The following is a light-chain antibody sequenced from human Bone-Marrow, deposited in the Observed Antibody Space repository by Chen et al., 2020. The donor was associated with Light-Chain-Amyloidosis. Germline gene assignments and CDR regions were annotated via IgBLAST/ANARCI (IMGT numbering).Light chain of an antibody. V-gene: IGLV3-25*03. CDR1: DLPTKY. CDR2: RDT. J-gene: IGLJ2*01. Sequence: SYELTQPPSVSVSPGQTARITCSGDDLPTKYAYWYQQKPGQAPVLVIHRDTERPSGISERFSGSSSRTTATLTISGVQAEDEAAYHCQSADSRGTYEVIFGGGTKLTVL. CDR3: QSADSRGTYEVI.